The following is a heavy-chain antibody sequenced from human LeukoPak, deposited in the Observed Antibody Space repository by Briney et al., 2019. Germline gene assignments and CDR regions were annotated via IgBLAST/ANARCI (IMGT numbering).Heavy chain of an antibody. J-gene: IGHJ5*02. CDR3: ARDGAGIESWVELDP. D-gene: IGHD2-21*01. CDR2: IWADGTT. V-gene: IGHV3-53*05. CDR1: GFSVSNHY. Sequence: GGSLRLSCAASGFSVSNHYMAWVRQAPGRRLEWVSFIWADGTTFYTDSVRGRFTVSRDQFKNTLYLQMSSPRPDDTALYYCARDGAGIESWVELDPWGQGTQVTDSA.